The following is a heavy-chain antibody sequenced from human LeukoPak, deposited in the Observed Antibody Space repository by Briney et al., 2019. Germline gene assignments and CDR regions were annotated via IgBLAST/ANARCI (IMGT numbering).Heavy chain of an antibody. CDR1: GFSLNTYS. CDR2: ISSISSYI. Sequence: PGGSLRLSCAASGFSLNTYSMNWVRQAPGKGLVWVSSISSISSYIYYADSVKGRFTISRDNAKNSLYLQMNSLRAEDTAVYYCARRSGIAVAGAFDYWGQGTLVTVSS. D-gene: IGHD6-19*01. CDR3: ARRSGIAVAGAFDY. J-gene: IGHJ4*02. V-gene: IGHV3-21*04.